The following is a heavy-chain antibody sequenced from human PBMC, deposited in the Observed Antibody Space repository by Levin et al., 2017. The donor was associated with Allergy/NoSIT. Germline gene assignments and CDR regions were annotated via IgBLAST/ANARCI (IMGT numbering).Heavy chain of an antibody. Sequence: GSLRLSCAASGFTFSDYYMTWVRQAPGKGLEWVSYISDSGDSIYYADSVKGRFTISRDNAKNSLYLQMNSLRAEDTAVYYCARDLGSYGSGTYFPSGYWGQGTLVTVSS. D-gene: IGHD3-10*01. J-gene: IGHJ4*02. CDR3: ARDLGSYGSGTYFPSGY. CDR2: ISDSGDSI. V-gene: IGHV3-11*01. CDR1: GFTFSDYY.